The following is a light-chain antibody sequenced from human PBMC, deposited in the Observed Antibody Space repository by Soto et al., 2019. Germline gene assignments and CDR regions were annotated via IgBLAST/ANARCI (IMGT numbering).Light chain of an antibody. J-gene: IGKJ4*01. Sequence: EIVLTQSPGTLSLSPGEVATLSCRASQSVNSRYLAGYQQKPGQAPRLLIYGTSNRAKGIPDRFSGSGSGTDFTLTVSRLEPEDFGVYYCQQYGNTPLTFGGGTRVELK. CDR1: QSVNSRY. CDR3: QQYGNTPLT. V-gene: IGKV3-20*01. CDR2: GTS.